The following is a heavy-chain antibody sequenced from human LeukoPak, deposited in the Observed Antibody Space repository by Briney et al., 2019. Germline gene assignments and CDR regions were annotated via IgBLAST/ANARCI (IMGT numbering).Heavy chain of an antibody. J-gene: IGHJ5*02. CDR3: ARDHYCSGGSCYLRGFDP. CDR1: GFTFSSYW. D-gene: IGHD2-15*01. V-gene: IGHV3-7*01. CDR2: IKDDGGEK. Sequence: QSGGSLRLSCAASGFTFSSYWMSWVRQAPGKGLEWVANIKDDGGEKYYVDSVKGRFTISRDNAKNSLYLQMNSLRAEDTAIYYCARDHYCSGGSCYLRGFDPWGQRTLVTVSS.